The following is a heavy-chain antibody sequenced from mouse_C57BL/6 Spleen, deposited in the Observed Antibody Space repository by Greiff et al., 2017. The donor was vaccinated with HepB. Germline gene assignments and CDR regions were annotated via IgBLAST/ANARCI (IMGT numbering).Heavy chain of an antibody. Sequence: QVQLKQSGAELMKPGASVKLSCKATGYTFTGYWIEWVKQRPGHGLEWIGEILPGSGSTNYNEKFKGKATFTADTSSNTAYMQLSSLTTEDSAIYYCARSEVYYGSSYIFDYWGQGTTLTVSS. CDR1: GYTFTGYW. D-gene: IGHD1-1*01. CDR2: ILPGSGST. V-gene: IGHV1-9*01. CDR3: ARSEVYYGSSYIFDY. J-gene: IGHJ2*01.